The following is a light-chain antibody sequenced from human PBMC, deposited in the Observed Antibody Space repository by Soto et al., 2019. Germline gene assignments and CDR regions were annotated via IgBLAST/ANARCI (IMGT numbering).Light chain of an antibody. V-gene: IGKV1-39*01. Sequence: DIQMTQSPSSLSASIGDRVTITCRASQFISIYLNWYQQKPGKAPKLLIYAASTLQGGVLSHFSGSGSGTNFTLTINSLQPQDFATYYCQKYNSAPLTFGGGTKVEIK. CDR3: QKYNSAPLT. J-gene: IGKJ4*01. CDR2: AAS. CDR1: QFISIY.